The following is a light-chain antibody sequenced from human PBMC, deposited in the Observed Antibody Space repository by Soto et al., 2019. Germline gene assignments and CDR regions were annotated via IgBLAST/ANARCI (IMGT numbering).Light chain of an antibody. CDR2: EVT. Sequence: QSVLTQPASVSASPGQSITISCTGTGSDVGGYDYVSWYQHHPGKAPKVMIYEVTNRPSGVSNRFSGSKSGNTASLTISGLLAEDEADYYCSSYTSSSTYVFGTGTKVTVL. CDR1: GSDVGGYDY. J-gene: IGLJ1*01. V-gene: IGLV2-14*01. CDR3: SSYTSSSTYV.